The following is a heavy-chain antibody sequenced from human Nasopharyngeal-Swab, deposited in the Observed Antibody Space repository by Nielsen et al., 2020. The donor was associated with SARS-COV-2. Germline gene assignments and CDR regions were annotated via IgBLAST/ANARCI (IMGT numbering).Heavy chain of an antibody. Sequence: GGSLRLSCAASGFTFSSYSMNWVRQAPGKGLEWVSSISSSSSYVYYADSVKGRFTISRDNAKNSLYLQMNSLRAEDTAVYYCARGVDSSSWYFPYYYYGMDVWGQGTTVTVSS. CDR3: ARGVDSSSWYFPYYYYGMDV. CDR2: ISSSSSYV. V-gene: IGHV3-21*01. CDR1: GFTFSSYS. D-gene: IGHD6-13*01. J-gene: IGHJ6*02.